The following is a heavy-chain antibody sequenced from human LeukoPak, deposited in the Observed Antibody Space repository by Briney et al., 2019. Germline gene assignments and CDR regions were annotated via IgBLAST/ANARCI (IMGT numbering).Heavy chain of an antibody. J-gene: IGHJ4*02. CDR3: ARDSYSYGHFDY. V-gene: IGHV4-31*03. CDR1: GGSISSGGYY. CDR2: IYYSGGT. D-gene: IGHD5-18*01. Sequence: PSQTLSLTCTVSGGSISSGGYYWSWIRQHPGKGLEWIGYIYYSGGTYYNPSLKSRVTISVDTSKNQFSLKLSSVTATDTAVYYCARDSYSYGHFDYWGQGTLVTVSS.